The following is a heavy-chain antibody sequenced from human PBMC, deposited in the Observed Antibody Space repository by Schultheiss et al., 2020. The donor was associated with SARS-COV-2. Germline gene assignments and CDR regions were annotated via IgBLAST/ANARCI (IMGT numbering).Heavy chain of an antibody. J-gene: IGHJ4*02. V-gene: IGHV3-11*04. CDR2: ISSSGSNI. CDR1: GFTFSDYY. D-gene: IGHD1-14*01. Sequence: GGSLRLSCAASGFTFSDYYMSWIRQAPGKGLEWVSYISSSGSNIYFADSVKGRFTISRDNAKNSLYLQMNSLRAEDTAVYYCAIPDPYALVKFDYWGQGTLVTVSS. CDR3: AIPDPYALVKFDY.